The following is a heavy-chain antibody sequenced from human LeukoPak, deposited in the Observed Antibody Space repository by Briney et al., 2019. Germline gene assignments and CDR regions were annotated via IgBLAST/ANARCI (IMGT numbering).Heavy chain of an antibody. CDR3: AREFVVVTAIPHYYGMDV. D-gene: IGHD2-21*02. V-gene: IGHV3-21*01. CDR2: ISSSCGYI. Sequence: PGGPLRLSCAASGFPFSSYSMNWVRQAPGKGREWVSSISSSCGYIYYADSVKGRFTISRDNAKNSLHLQMNSLRAEDTAVYYCAREFVVVTAIPHYYGMDVWGQGTTVTVSS. J-gene: IGHJ6*02. CDR1: GFPFSSYS.